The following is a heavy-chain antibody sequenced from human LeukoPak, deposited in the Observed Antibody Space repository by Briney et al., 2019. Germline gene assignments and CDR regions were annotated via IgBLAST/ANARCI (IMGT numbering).Heavy chain of an antibody. J-gene: IGHJ4*02. D-gene: IGHD1-26*01. Sequence: GGSLRLSCAASGLTFSSYSMNWVRQAPGKGLEWVSSISSGSSYIYYADSVKGRFTISRDNAKNSLYLQMNSLRAEDTAVYYCARDLGGDYFDYWGQGTLVTVSS. CDR3: ARDLGGDYFDY. CDR1: GLTFSSYS. V-gene: IGHV3-21*01. CDR2: ISSGSSYI.